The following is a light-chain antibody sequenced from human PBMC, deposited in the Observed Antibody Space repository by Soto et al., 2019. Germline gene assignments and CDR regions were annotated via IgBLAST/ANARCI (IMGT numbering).Light chain of an antibody. CDR3: QQRSNWPLT. CDR2: GAS. CDR1: QSVTSNY. Sequence: EIALTQSPGTLSLSPGERSTLSCRASQSVTSNYLAWYQQKPGQAPRLLLFGASIRDTGIPVRFSGSGSGTDFTLTISSLEPEDSAVYYCQQRSNWPLTFGGGTKGDIK. J-gene: IGKJ4*01. V-gene: IGKV3D-20*02.